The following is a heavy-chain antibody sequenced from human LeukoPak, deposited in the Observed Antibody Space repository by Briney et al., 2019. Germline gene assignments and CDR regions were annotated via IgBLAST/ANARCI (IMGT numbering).Heavy chain of an antibody. Sequence: GESPKISCQGFGYNFATYWVAWVRQKPGKGLEWLGIIYPGDSDTRYSPSFQGQVTISADKSISTAYLQWSSLKASDTAMYYCARRRDLYSGSYYPFDYWGQGTLVTVSS. V-gene: IGHV5-51*01. CDR1: GYNFATYW. CDR3: ARRRDLYSGSYYPFDY. D-gene: IGHD1-26*01. CDR2: IYPGDSDT. J-gene: IGHJ4*02.